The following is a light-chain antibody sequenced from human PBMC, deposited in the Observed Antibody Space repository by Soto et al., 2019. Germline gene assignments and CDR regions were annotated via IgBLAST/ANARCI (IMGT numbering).Light chain of an antibody. Sequence: EIVLTQSPGTLYLYPGERATLSCRTSQSVSSSYLAWYQQNRGQAPRPLIYGASSRAPGIPDRFGGSGSGTDFTLTISRLEPEDFAVYYCQQYGSSRWTFGQGTKV. J-gene: IGKJ1*01. CDR1: QSVSSSY. V-gene: IGKV3-20*01. CDR2: GAS. CDR3: QQYGSSRWT.